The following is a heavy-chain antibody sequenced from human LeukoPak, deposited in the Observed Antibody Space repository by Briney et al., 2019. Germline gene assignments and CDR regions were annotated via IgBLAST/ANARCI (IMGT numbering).Heavy chain of an antibody. CDR1: GYTFTGYY. D-gene: IGHD6-6*01. V-gene: IGHV1-2*02. CDR2: INPNSGGT. Sequence: ASVKVSCKASGYTFTGYYVHWVRQAPGQGLEWMGWINPNSGGTNYAQKFQGRVTMTRDTSISTAYMELSRLRSDDTAVYYCASSSHADRRNWFDPWGQGTLVTVSS. J-gene: IGHJ5*02. CDR3: ASSSHADRRNWFDP.